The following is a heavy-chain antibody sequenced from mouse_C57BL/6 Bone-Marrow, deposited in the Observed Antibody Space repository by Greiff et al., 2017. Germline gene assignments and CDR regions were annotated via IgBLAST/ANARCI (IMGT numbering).Heavy chain of an antibody. CDR1: GYAFSSYW. D-gene: IGHD1-1*01. Sequence: VQLQQSGPELVKPGASVKISCKASGYAFSSYWMNWVKQRPGKGLEWIGRIYPGDGDTNYNGKFKGKATLTADKSSSTAYMQLSSLTSEDSAVYFCASDYYGTYWYFDVWGTGTTVTVSS. J-gene: IGHJ1*03. CDR2: IYPGDGDT. V-gene: IGHV1-82*01. CDR3: ASDYYGTYWYFDV.